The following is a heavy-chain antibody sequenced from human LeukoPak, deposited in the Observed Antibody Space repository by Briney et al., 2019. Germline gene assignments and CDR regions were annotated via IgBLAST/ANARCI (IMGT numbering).Heavy chain of an antibody. CDR2: IYHSGST. Sequence: PSETLSLTYTVSGYSISSGYYWGWIRQPPGKGLEWIGSIYHSGSTYYNPSLKSRVTISVDTSKNQFSLKLSSVTAADTAVYYCARVVGGATPPRGLYYMDVWGKGTTVT. CDR1: GYSISSGYY. V-gene: IGHV4-38-2*02. J-gene: IGHJ6*03. CDR3: ARVVGGATPPRGLYYMDV. D-gene: IGHD1-26*01.